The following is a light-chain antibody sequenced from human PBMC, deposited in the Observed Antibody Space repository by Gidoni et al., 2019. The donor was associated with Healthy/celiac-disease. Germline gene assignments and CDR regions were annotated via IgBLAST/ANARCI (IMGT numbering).Light chain of an antibody. CDR3: QQSYSTPLT. CDR1: QSISSY. Sequence: DIQMTQSPSSLSASVGDRVTITYRASQSISSYLNWYQQKPGKDPKLLIYAASSLQSGVPSRFSGSGSGTDFTLTISSLQPEDFATYYCQQSYSTPLTFGGGTKLEIK. J-gene: IGKJ4*01. V-gene: IGKV1-39*01. CDR2: AAS.